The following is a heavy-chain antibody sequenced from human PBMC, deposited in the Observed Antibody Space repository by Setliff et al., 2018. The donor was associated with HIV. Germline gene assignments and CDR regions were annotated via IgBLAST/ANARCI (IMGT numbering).Heavy chain of an antibody. D-gene: IGHD3-22*01. V-gene: IGHV1-3*03. CDR3: ARERDSNGYQFDY. CDR2: INVDSGNT. Sequence: RASVKVSCKASGFPFSNYAIHWVRQAPVQRLEWMGWINVDSGNTKYLQDLQGRVTITSDTSATTAYMEVSNLRSEDMAVYYCARERDSNGYQFDYWGQGTLVTVSS. CDR1: GFPFSNYA. J-gene: IGHJ4*02.